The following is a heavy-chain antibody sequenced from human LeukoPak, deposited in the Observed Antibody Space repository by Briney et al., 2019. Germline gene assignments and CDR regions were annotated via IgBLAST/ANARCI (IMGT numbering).Heavy chain of an antibody. J-gene: IGHJ4*02. Sequence: GGSLRLSCAASGFIFNAYGMSWVRQAPGQGLEWVAAITGSTRSTYYTDSVKGRFIISRDNSKNTVYLQMNSLRAEDTAVYYCAKRIQSAMATGYWGQGTLVTVSS. V-gene: IGHV3-23*01. CDR3: AKRIQSAMATGY. CDR2: ITGSTRST. D-gene: IGHD5-18*01. CDR1: GFIFNAYG.